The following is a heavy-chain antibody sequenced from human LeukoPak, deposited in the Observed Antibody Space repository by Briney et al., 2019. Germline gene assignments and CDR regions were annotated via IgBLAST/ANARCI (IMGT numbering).Heavy chain of an antibody. V-gene: IGHV4-34*01. Sequence: SETPSLTCAVYGGSFSGYFWSWVRQPPGKGLEWVGEINHSGSTNYNPSLKSRVTISVATSKEQFPLKMSSVTGADTAVLYCARGGGHHSRGGRPYYYDSSGYSYTFDYWGQGTLVTVSS. D-gene: IGHD3-22*01. CDR2: INHSGST. CDR1: GGSFSGYF. J-gene: IGHJ4*02. CDR3: ARGGGHHSRGGRPYYYDSSGYSYTFDY.